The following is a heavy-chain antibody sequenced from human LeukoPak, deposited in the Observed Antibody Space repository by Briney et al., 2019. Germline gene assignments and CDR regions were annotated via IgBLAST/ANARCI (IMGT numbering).Heavy chain of an antibody. J-gene: IGHJ3*02. CDR2: IIPIFDTA. D-gene: IGHD4-17*01. V-gene: IGHV1-69*13. CDR3: ATSLYGDYGFGAFDI. Sequence: SVKVSCKASGGTFSSYAISWVRQAPGQGLEWMGRIIPIFDTANYAQKFPGRVTITADESASTAYMELSSLRSEDTAVYYCATSLYGDYGFGAFDIWGQGTMVTVSS. CDR1: GGTFSSYA.